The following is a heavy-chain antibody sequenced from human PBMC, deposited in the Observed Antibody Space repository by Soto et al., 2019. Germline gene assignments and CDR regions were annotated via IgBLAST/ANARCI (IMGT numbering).Heavy chain of an antibody. CDR1: GYTFTRYH. D-gene: IGHD2-21*01. CDR3: AKDCGDTSCFNWFDP. V-gene: IGHV1-46*03. Sequence: QVQLVQSGAEVKKPGASVKLSCKASGYTFTRYHIHWVRQAPGQGLEWMGIINPSGGTTDYAQKFQGRVTMTRDTSTSPVYMELSSLRSEDTAVYYCAKDCGDTSCFNWFDPWGQGTLVTVSS. J-gene: IGHJ5*02. CDR2: INPSGGTT.